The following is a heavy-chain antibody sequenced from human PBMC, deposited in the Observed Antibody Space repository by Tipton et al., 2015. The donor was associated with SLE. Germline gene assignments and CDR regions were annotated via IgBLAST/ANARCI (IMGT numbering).Heavy chain of an antibody. J-gene: IGHJ5*02. V-gene: IGHV4-59*10. CDR2: IYAGGTT. CDR3: ARGLQAFCGGDCPFDL. Sequence: TLSLTCAVYGGTFSGYYWSWIRQSAVKGLEYIGRIYAGGTTNYHPPLKSRVTMSVDTSKHQFSLTLRSVTAADTAIYYCARGLQAFCGGDCPFDLWGQGTLVTVSS. CDR1: GGTFSGYY. D-gene: IGHD2-21*02.